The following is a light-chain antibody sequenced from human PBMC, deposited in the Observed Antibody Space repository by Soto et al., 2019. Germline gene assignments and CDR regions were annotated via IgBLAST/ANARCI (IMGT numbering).Light chain of an antibody. Sequence: EIVLTQSPATLSLSPGERATLSCRASQSVSSYLAWYQQKPGQAHRLLIYDASNRATGIPARFSGSGSGTDFTLTISSLEPEDFAVYYCQQRSNWPPRFTFGPGTKVDIK. CDR1: QSVSSY. V-gene: IGKV3-11*01. J-gene: IGKJ3*01. CDR3: QQRSNWPPRFT. CDR2: DAS.